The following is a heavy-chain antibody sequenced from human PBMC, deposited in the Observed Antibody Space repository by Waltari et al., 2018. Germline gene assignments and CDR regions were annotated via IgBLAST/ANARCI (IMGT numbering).Heavy chain of an antibody. CDR2: IYYSGST. D-gene: IGHD3-22*01. CDR3: ARHLYYYDAVVWFDP. J-gene: IGHJ5*02. Sequence: QLQLQESGPGLVKPSETLSLTCTVSGGSISSSSYYWGWIRQPPGKGLEWIGSIYYSGSTYYNPSLKSRVTISVDTSKNQFSLKLSSVTAADTAVYYCARHLYYYDAVVWFDPWGQGTLVTVSS. CDR1: GGSISSSSYY. V-gene: IGHV4-39*01.